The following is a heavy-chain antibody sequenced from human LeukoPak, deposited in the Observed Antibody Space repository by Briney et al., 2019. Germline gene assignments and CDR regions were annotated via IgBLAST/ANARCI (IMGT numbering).Heavy chain of an antibody. CDR2: ISYDGSNK. D-gene: IGHD3-22*01. CDR1: GFTFSTYG. CDR3: AKDYYDSSGYLDDFDI. J-gene: IGHJ3*02. V-gene: IGHV3-30*18. Sequence: GGSLRLSCAASGFTFSTYGMHWVRQAPGKGLEWVAVISYDGSNKYYVDSVKGRFTICRDNSKNTLYLQMNTLRAEDTAVYYCAKDYYDSSGYLDDFDIWGQGTMVTVSS.